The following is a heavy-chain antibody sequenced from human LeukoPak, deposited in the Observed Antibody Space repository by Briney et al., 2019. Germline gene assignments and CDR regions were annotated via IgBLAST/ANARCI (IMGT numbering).Heavy chain of an antibody. CDR2: IYTSGST. D-gene: IGHD4-17*01. V-gene: IGHV4-61*02. J-gene: IGHJ4*02. Sequence: SQTLSLTCTVSGGSISSGSYDWSWIRQPAGKGLEWIGRIYTSGSTNYNPSLKSRVTISVDTSKNQFSLKLSSVTAADTAVYYCARAVYGDGDFDYWGQGTLVTVSS. CDR1: GGSISSGSYD. CDR3: ARAVYGDGDFDY.